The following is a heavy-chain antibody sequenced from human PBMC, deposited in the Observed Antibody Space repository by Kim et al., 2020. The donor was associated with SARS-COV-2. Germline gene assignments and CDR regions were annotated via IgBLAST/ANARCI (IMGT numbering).Heavy chain of an antibody. J-gene: IGHJ5*02. D-gene: IGHD3-10*01. CDR3: ARLWFGELFPGCFDP. CDR1: GGSITSISFY. CDR2: MYHTGSS. Sequence: SETLSLTCTVSGGSITSISFYWGWIRQTPGEKMEWIGSMYHTGSSYYNPSLKSRVTISVDTSKNQFFLNVRSVTAADTAVYYCARLWFGELFPGCFDPLG. V-gene: IGHV4-39*01.